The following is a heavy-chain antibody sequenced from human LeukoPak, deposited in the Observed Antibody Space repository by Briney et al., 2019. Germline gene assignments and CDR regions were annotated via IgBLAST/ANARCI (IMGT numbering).Heavy chain of an antibody. J-gene: IGHJ4*02. CDR3: ARWNYYGSGSYYQFDY. CDR2: ISSSSSYT. D-gene: IGHD3-10*01. CDR1: GFTFSDYY. V-gene: IGHV3-11*03. Sequence: GGSLRLSCAASGFTFSDYYMSWIRQAPGKGLEWVSYISSSSSYTNYADSVRGRFTISRDNAKNSLYLQMNSLRAEDTAVYYCARWNYYGSGSYYQFDYRGQGTLVTVSS.